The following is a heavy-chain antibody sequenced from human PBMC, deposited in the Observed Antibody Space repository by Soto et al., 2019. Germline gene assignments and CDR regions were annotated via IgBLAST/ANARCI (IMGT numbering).Heavy chain of an antibody. CDR2: IDPSDSYT. CDR1: GYSFTSYW. CDR3: ARLPDIVVVPAAIGGDYYYYYGMDV. J-gene: IGHJ6*02. V-gene: IGHV5-10-1*01. D-gene: IGHD2-2*01. Sequence: GESLKISCKGSGYSFTSYWISWVRQMPGKGLEWMGRIDPSDSYTNYSPSFQGHVTISADKSISTAYLQWSSLKASDTAMYYCARLPDIVVVPAAIGGDYYYYYGMDVWGQGTTVTVSS.